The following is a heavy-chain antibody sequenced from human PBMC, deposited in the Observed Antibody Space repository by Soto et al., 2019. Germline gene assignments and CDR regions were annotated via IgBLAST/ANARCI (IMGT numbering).Heavy chain of an antibody. Sequence: QVQLVQSGAEVKKPGASVKVSCKASGYTFTNYGISWVRQAPGQGLEWMGWNSAYNGNTNYAQKLQGRVTMTTDTSTSTAYMELRSVRSDDTAVYYCARRQWLVGGYYYGMDVWGQGTTVTVSS. V-gene: IGHV1-18*01. J-gene: IGHJ6*02. CDR3: ARRQWLVGGYYYGMDV. CDR1: GYTFTNYG. D-gene: IGHD6-19*01. CDR2: NSAYNGNT.